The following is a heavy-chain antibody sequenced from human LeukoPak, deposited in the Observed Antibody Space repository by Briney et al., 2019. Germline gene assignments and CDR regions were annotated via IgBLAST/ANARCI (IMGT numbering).Heavy chain of an antibody. D-gene: IGHD3-22*01. CDR2: IYYSGST. V-gene: IGHV4-39*02. Sequence: SETLSLPCTVSGGSIRSGSHYWAWIRQPPGKGLEWIGSIYYSGSTYYNPSLENRVTISIDTSKNHFSLKLSSLSAADTSVYYCAKRDDSGGNLVDLWGQGTLVTVS. CDR3: AKRDDSGGNLVDL. J-gene: IGHJ4*02. CDR1: GGSIRSGSHY.